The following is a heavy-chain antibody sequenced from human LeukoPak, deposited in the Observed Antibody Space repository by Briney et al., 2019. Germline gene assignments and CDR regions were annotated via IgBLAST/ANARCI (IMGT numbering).Heavy chain of an antibody. CDR1: GYTFTGYF. CDR3: ARLIAAAAARWFDP. D-gene: IGHD6-13*01. V-gene: IGHV1-2*02. J-gene: IGHJ5*02. Sequence: ASVKVSCKASGYTFTGYFMHWVRQAPGQGLEWMGWINPNSGGTNYAQKFQGRVTMTRDTSISTAYMELSRLRSDDTAVYYCARLIAAAAARWFDPWGQGTLVTVSS. CDR2: INPNSGGT.